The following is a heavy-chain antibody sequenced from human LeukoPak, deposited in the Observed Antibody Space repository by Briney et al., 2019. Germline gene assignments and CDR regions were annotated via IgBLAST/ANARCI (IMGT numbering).Heavy chain of an antibody. D-gene: IGHD3-22*01. J-gene: IGHJ3*02. V-gene: IGHV4-39*07. CDR2: IYYSGST. Sequence: SETLSLTCTVSGGSISSSSYYWGWIRQPPGKGLEWIGSIYYSGSTYYNPSLKSRVTISVDTSKNQFSLKLSSVTAADTAVYYCAPLSSGSQSIAFDIWGQGTMVTVSS. CDR1: GGSISSSSYY. CDR3: APLSSGSQSIAFDI.